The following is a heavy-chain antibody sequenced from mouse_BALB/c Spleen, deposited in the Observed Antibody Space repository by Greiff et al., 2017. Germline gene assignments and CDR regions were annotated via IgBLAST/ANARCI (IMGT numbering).Heavy chain of an antibody. CDR2: IYPGNVNT. V-gene: IGHV1S56*01. J-gene: IGHJ1*01. CDR3: ARGGLRGDWYFDV. CDR1: GYTFTSYY. Sequence: QVQLQQSGPELVKPGASVRISCKASGYTFTSYYIHWVKQRPGQGLEWIGWIYPGNVNTKYNEKFKGKATLTADKSSSTAYMQLSSLTSEDSAVYFCARGGLRGDWYFDVWGAGTTVTVSS.